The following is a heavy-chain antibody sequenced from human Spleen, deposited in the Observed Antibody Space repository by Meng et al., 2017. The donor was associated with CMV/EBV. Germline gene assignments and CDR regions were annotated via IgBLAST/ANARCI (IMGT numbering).Heavy chain of an antibody. D-gene: IGHD3-10*01. CDR1: GGSISSSTYY. CDR2: ISYRGST. Sequence: SETLPLTCTVSGGSISSSTYYWGWIRQPPGKGLEWIGSISYRGSTYYNPSLKSRVTISVDTSKNQFSLKLRSVTAADTAMYYCARETDGSGSSYGMDVWGQGTTVTVSS. V-gene: IGHV4-39*07. CDR3: ARETDGSGSSYGMDV. J-gene: IGHJ6*02.